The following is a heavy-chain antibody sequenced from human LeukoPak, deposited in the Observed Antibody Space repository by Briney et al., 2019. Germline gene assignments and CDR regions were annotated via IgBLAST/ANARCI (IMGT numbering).Heavy chain of an antibody. V-gene: IGHV3-30*18. Sequence: GGSLRLSCAAFGFTFSSYGMHWVRQAPGKGLEWVTVILYDGTNKYYADSVKGRFTISRDNSKNTLYLQMNSLRAEDTAVYYCAKEPVEFPIGNWFDPWGQGTLVTVSS. CDR2: ILYDGTNK. CDR3: AKEPVEFPIGNWFDP. CDR1: GFTFSSYG. D-gene: IGHD3-16*02. J-gene: IGHJ5*02.